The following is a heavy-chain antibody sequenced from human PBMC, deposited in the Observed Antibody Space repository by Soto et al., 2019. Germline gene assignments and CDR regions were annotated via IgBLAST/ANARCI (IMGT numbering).Heavy chain of an antibody. D-gene: IGHD3-22*01. J-gene: IGHJ6*02. Sequence: PGGSLRLSCAASGFTFSSYEMNWVRQAPGKGLEWVSYISSSGSTIYHADSVKGRFTISRDNAKNSLYLQMNSLRAEDTAVYYCAREVYYDSSGYYDYDYYGMDVWGQGTTVTVSS. V-gene: IGHV3-48*03. CDR2: ISSSGSTI. CDR3: AREVYYDSSGYYDYDYYGMDV. CDR1: GFTFSSYE.